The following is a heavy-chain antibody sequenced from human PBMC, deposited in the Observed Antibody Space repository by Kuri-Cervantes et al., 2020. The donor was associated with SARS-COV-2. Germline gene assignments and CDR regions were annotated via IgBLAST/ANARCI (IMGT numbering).Heavy chain of an antibody. Sequence: SETLSLTCAVSGYSISSGYYWGWIRQPPGKGLEWIGSIYHSGSTYYNPSLKSRVTISVDTSKNQFSLKLSSVTAADTAVYYCAREARITIFGVVTLAYFDLWGHGTLVTVSS. J-gene: IGHJ2*01. D-gene: IGHD3-3*01. CDR2: IYHSGST. V-gene: IGHV4-38-2*02. CDR1: GYSISSGYY. CDR3: AREARITIFGVVTLAYFDL.